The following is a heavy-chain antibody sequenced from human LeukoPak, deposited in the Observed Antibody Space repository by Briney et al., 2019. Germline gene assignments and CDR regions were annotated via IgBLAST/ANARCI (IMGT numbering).Heavy chain of an antibody. CDR2: IIPIFGTA. Sequence: SVKVSCKASGYTFTSYGISWVRQAPGQGLEWMGGIIPIFGTANYAQKFQGRVTITADKSTSTAYMELSSLRSEDTAVYYCARGDSSGYYYIDIWGQGTMVTVSS. V-gene: IGHV1-69*06. J-gene: IGHJ3*02. CDR1: GYTFTSYG. D-gene: IGHD3-22*01. CDR3: ARGDSSGYYYIDI.